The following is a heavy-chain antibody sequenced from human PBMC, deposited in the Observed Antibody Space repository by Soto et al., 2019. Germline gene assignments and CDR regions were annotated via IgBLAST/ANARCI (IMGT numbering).Heavy chain of an antibody. V-gene: IGHV1-69*13. CDR1: GGTFSSYA. CDR2: IIPIFSTP. Sequence: SVKVSCKASGGTFSSYAISWVRQAPGQGLEWMGGIIPIFSTPNYAQKFQGGVTITADESTSTAYMELSSLRSEDTAVYYCAGTDVQFYSYDSRLDPVGFWGQGTLVTVSS. D-gene: IGHD3-22*01. J-gene: IGHJ4*02. CDR3: AGTDVQFYSYDSRLDPVGF.